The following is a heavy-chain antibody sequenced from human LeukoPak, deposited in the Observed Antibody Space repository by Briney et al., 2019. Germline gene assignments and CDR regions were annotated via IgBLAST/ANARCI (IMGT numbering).Heavy chain of an antibody. J-gene: IGHJ4*02. Sequence: SETLSLTCAVYGGSFSGYYWSWIRQPPGKGLEWIGEINHSGSTNYNPSLKSRVTISVDTSKNQFSLKLSSLTPEDTAVYFCARVNSWTEEPDTGFDYWGQGTPVTVSS. D-gene: IGHD1-14*01. CDR3: ARVNSWTEEPDTGFDY. CDR2: INHSGST. V-gene: IGHV4-34*01. CDR1: GGSFSGYY.